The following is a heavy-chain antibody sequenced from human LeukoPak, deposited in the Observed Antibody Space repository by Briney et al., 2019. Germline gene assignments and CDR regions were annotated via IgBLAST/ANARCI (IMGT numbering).Heavy chain of an antibody. CDR1: GGSISSYY. V-gene: IGHV4-59*01. CDR3: ARGGEHADYVWGSYRRPPNWFDS. D-gene: IGHD3-16*02. J-gene: IGHJ5*01. Sequence: SETLSLTCTVSGGSISSYYWSWIRQPPGKGLEWIGYIYYSGSTNYNPSLKSRVTISVDTSKTQFSLRLSSVTAADTAVYYCARGGEHADYVWGSYRRPPNWFDSWGQGTLVTVSS. CDR2: IYYSGST.